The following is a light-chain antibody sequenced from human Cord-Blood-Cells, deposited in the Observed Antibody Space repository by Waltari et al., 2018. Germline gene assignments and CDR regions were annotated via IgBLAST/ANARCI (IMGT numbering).Light chain of an antibody. V-gene: IGKV1-39*01. J-gene: IGKJ4*01. CDR2: AAS. CDR3: QQSYSTPLT. Sequence: DIKMTQSPSSRSASVVARVTITCRASQSISSYLNWYQQKPGKAPKLLIYAASSLQSGVPARFSGSGSGTDFTLTISSLQPEDFAAYYCQQSYSTPLTFGGGTKVEIK. CDR1: QSISSY.